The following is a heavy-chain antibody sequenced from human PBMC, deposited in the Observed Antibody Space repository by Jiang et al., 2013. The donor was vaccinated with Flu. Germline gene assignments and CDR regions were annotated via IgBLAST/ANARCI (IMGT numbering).Heavy chain of an antibody. CDR2: TSAWNNKT. Sequence: GAEVKKPGASVKVSCKASGYRFTSHGITWVRQAPGHGLEWIGWTSAWNNKTSYEEKFQGRVTMTTDTSTSTAYLEVRSLRSDDTAVYYCARAGQYDXSGWYYRITDFDYWGREPWSPSPQ. J-gene: IGHJ4*02. V-gene: IGHV1-18*04. D-gene: IGHD6-19*01. CDR1: GYRFTSHG. CDR3: ARAGQYDXSGWYYRITDFDY.